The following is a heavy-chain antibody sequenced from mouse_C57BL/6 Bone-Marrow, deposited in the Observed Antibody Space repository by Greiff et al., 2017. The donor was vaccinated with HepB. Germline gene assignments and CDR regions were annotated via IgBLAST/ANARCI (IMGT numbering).Heavy chain of an antibody. D-gene: IGHD4-1*01. CDR3: ARRKLGRGY. J-gene: IGHJ2*01. Sequence: VQLQESGAELVRPGTSVKVSCKASGYAFTNYLIEWVKQRPGQGLEWIGVINPGSGGTNYNEKFKGKATLTADKSSSTAYMQLSSLTSEDSAVYFCARRKLGRGYWGQGTTLTVSS. CDR2: INPGSGGT. CDR1: GYAFTNYL. V-gene: IGHV1-54*01.